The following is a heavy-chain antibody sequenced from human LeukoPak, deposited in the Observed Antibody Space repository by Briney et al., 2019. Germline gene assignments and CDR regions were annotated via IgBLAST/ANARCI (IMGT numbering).Heavy chain of an antibody. V-gene: IGHV3-7*01. D-gene: IGHD1-1*01. Sequence: GGSLRLSCAASGGTFSSYRMCWGRQGPGKGLGWVGHINQDGSEKNYVDSVKGRLTISTENAKNSLYMQMNSLRAEDTAVYYSASPPSTSFDAFGIWGQGTMATVSS. J-gene: IGHJ3*02. CDR1: GGTFSSYR. CDR2: INQDGSEK. CDR3: ASPPSTSFDAFGI.